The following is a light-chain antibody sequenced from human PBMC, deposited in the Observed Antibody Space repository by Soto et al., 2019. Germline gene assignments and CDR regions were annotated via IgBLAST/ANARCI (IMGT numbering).Light chain of an antibody. V-gene: IGLV2-23*02. J-gene: IGLJ2*01. CDR3: CSYAASSDVV. CDR2: EVS. Sequence: QSALTQPASVSESPGQSITISCTGTSSDVGSYDLVSWYQHHPGKGPKLIIYEVSKRPSGVSNRFSGSKSGNTASLTISGLQAEDEADYFCCSYAASSDVVFGGGTQLTVL. CDR1: SSDVGSYDL.